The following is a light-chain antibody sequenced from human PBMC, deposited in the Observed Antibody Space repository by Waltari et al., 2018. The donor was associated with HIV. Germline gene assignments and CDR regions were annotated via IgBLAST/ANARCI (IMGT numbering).Light chain of an antibody. Sequence: QSALTQPLSASGSPGQSVPISCNGTSSDVGGYDYVSWYQQHPGKAPKLMLYDVTKRPSGVPDRFSGSKSGSTASLTVSGLQAEDEADYYCSSYAGSNNLIFGGGTKLTVL. V-gene: IGLV2-8*01. CDR2: DVT. J-gene: IGLJ2*01. CDR3: SSYAGSNNLI. CDR1: SSDVGGYDY.